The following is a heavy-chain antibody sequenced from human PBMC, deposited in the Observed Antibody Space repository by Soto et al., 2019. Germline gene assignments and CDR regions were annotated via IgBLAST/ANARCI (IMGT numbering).Heavy chain of an antibody. Sequence: QVQLVQSGAEVKKPGASGKVSCKASGYTFTSYGISWVRQAPGQGLEWMGWISAYNGNTNYAQKLQGRVTMTTDTSTSTAYMELRRLRSDDTAVYYCARGLADCTNGVYFIHSYYYYYMDVWGKGTTVTVSS. CDR1: GYTFTSYG. CDR3: ARGLADCTNGVYFIHSYYYYYMDV. D-gene: IGHD2-8*01. J-gene: IGHJ6*03. CDR2: ISAYNGNT. V-gene: IGHV1-18*01.